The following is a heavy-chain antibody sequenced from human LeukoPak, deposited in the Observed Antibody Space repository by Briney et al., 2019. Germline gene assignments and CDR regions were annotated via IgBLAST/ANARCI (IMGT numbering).Heavy chain of an antibody. V-gene: IGHV5-51*01. J-gene: IGHJ3*02. D-gene: IGHD3-16*01. Sequence: GESLKISCKASGYSFGSYWIAWVRQMPGKGLEWMGIIYPGDSDSKYSRSFQGQVTTSADKSINTAYLQWSSLKASDRAMYYCARRLGGADVFDIWGQGTMVTVSS. CDR1: GYSFGSYW. CDR2: IYPGDSDS. CDR3: ARRLGGADVFDI.